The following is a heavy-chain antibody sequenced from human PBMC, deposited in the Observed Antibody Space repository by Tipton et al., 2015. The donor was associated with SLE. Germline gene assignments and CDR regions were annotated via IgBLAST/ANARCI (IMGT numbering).Heavy chain of an antibody. J-gene: IGHJ5*02. CDR1: GGSISGSNYY. V-gene: IGHV4-39*01. CDR2: ITNNGNT. D-gene: IGHD2-8*01. Sequence: TLSLTCTVSGGSISGSNYYWDWIRQHPGKGPEWIGRITNNGNTYYTPSLQSRVTMSVDTSKNHFSLKLSSVTAADTAVYYCARHDTNYGRNWFDPWGQGTLVTVSS. CDR3: ARHDTNYGRNWFDP.